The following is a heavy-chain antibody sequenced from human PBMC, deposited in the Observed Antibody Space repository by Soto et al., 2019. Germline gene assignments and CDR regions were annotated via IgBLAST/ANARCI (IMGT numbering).Heavy chain of an antibody. CDR3: ARGGRRYDSSGYYLDY. D-gene: IGHD3-22*01. Sequence: QVQLVQSGAEVKKPGSSVKVSCKASGGTFSSYAISWVRQAPGQGLEWMGGIIPIFGTANYAQKFQGRVTITADESTSTAYMELGSLRSEDTAVYYCARGGRRYDSSGYYLDYWGQGTLVTVSS. V-gene: IGHV1-69*01. CDR2: IIPIFGTA. J-gene: IGHJ4*02. CDR1: GGTFSSYA.